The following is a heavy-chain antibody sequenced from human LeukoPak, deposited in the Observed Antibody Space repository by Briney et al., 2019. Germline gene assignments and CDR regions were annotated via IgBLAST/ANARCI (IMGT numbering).Heavy chain of an antibody. CDR3: ARAKGSGSYLD. D-gene: IGHD3-10*01. Sequence: PGGSLRLSCAASGFTVSSNYMSWVRQAPGKGLEWVSVIYSGGSTYYADSVKGRFTISRDNSKNTLYLQMNSLRSEDTAVYYCARAKGSGSYLDWGQGTLVTVSS. CDR2: IYSGGST. J-gene: IGHJ4*02. CDR1: GFTVSSNY. V-gene: IGHV3-66*01.